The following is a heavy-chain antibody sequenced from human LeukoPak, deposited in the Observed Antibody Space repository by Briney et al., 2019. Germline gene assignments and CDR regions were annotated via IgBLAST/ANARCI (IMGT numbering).Heavy chain of an antibody. D-gene: IGHD6-19*01. Sequence: SVKVSFKASGGTFSSYAMSWVRQAPGQGLEWMGEIIPIFGTANYAQKFQGRVTITADESTSTAYMELGSLRSEDTAVYYCARAVAGMADYWGQGTLVTVSS. J-gene: IGHJ4*02. CDR2: IIPIFGTA. CDR1: GGTFSSYA. CDR3: ARAVAGMADY. V-gene: IGHV1-69*13.